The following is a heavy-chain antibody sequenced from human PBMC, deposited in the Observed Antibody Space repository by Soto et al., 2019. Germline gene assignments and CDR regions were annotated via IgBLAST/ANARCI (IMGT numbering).Heavy chain of an antibody. V-gene: IGHV1-18*04. CDR3: ARDCTNGVCYLWHVYYYYGMDV. Sequence: ASVKVSCKASGYTFTSYGISWVRQAPGQGLELMGWISAYNGNTNYAQKLQGRVTMTTDTSTSTAYMELRSLRSDDTAVYYCARDCTNGVCYLWHVYYYYGMDVWGQGTTVTVYS. CDR1: GYTFTSYG. J-gene: IGHJ6*02. D-gene: IGHD2-8*01. CDR2: ISAYNGNT.